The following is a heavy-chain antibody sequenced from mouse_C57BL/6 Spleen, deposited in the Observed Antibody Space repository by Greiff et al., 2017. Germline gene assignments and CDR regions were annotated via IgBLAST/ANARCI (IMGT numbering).Heavy chain of an antibody. D-gene: IGHD2-2*01. J-gene: IGHJ3*01. CDR1: GFNIKDCY. V-gene: IGHV14-1*01. CDR2: IDPEDGDT. CDR3: TTEGGYVWFAY. Sequence: EVKLQQSGAELVRPGASVKLSCTASGFNIKDCYMHWVKQRPEQGLEWIGRIDPEDGDTEYAPKCQGTATMTADTSSNTAYLQLSSLTSEDTDVYYCTTEGGYVWFAYWGQETLVTVSA.